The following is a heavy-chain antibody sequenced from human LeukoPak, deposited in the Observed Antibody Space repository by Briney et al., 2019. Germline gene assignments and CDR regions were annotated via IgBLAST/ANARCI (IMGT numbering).Heavy chain of an antibody. CDR3: ARSGYGGLHDY. J-gene: IGHJ4*02. CDR1: GGTFSSYA. D-gene: IGHD4-23*01. CDR2: IIPILGIA. V-gene: IGHV1-69*04. Sequence: SVKVSCKASGGTFSSYAISWVRQASGQGLEWMGRIIPILGIANYAQKFQGRVTITADKSTSTAYMELSSLRSEDTAVYYCARSGYGGLHDYWGQGTLVTVSS.